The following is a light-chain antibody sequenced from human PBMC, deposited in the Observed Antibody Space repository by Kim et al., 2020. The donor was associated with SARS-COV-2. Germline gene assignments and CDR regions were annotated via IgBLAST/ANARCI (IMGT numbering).Light chain of an antibody. Sequence: SSELTRDPAVSVALGQTVRITCQGDSLRSYYTTWFQQKPGQAPIVVVYGKNNRPSGIPARFSGSSSGNTASLTITGTQAGDEADYYCNSRDNNDNVLFGGGTQLTVL. CDR3: NSRDNNDNVL. V-gene: IGLV3-19*01. J-gene: IGLJ2*01. CDR1: SLRSYY. CDR2: GKN.